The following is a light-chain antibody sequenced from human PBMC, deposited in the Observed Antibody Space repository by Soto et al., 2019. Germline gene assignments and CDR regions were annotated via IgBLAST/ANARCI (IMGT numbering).Light chain of an antibody. J-gene: IGKJ2*01. CDR1: QDXSNY. CDR2: DAS. V-gene: IGKV1-33*01. CDR3: XXXDNLYT. Sequence: DIQMTQSPSSLSASVGDRVTITCQASQDXSNYLNWYQQKPGKAPKLLIYDASNLETGVPSRFSGSGSGTDFTFTISSLQXEXIAXXXCXXXDNLYTFGQGTKLEIK.